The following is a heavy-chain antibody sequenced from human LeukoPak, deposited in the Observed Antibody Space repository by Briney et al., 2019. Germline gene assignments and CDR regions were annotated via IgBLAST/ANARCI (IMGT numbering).Heavy chain of an antibody. Sequence: SEALSLTCTVSGGSISSYYWSWIRQPPGKGLEWIGYIYYSGSTNHNPSLKSRVTISVDTSKNQFSLKLSSVTAADTAVYYCARAPKGTILDPWGQGTLVTVSS. CDR1: GGSISSYY. D-gene: IGHD1-7*01. CDR2: IYYSGST. J-gene: IGHJ5*02. CDR3: ARAPKGTILDP. V-gene: IGHV4-59*01.